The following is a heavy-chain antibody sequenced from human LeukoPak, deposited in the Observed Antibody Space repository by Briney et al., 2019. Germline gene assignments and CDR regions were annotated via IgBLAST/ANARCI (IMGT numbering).Heavy chain of an antibody. CDR3: ASHSRRYVFDY. CDR1: GYTFTSYY. D-gene: IGHD3-16*01. V-gene: IGHV1-46*01. Sequence: ASVKVSSKASGYTFTSYYMHWVRLAPGQGLEWMGKINPSDGSTRYAQKFQGRVTMTRDMSTSTVYMELSSLRSEDTAVYYCASHSRRYVFDYWGQGTLVTVSS. CDR2: INPSDGST. J-gene: IGHJ4*02.